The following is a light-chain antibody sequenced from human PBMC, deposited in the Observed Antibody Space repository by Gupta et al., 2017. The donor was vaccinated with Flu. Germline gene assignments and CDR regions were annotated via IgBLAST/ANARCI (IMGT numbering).Light chain of an antibody. Sequence: PSFPSASEGDRVTITCRASQEINNYLTRYQQKPGRTPRLLPRDASTFLSAVPSTIRGRSSARAFTLTIMTLLPPDFTTSYCRHRNGYPPTFGEGTKVE. J-gene: IGKJ4*02. CDR2: DAS. V-gene: IGKV1-9*01. CDR3: RHRNGYPPT. CDR1: QEINNY.